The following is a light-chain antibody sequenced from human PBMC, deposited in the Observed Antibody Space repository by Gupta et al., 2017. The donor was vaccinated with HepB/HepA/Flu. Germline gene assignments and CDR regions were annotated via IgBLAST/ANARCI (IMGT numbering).Light chain of an antibody. CDR1: SSDVGSYNL. CDR3: CSYAGSQTYV. Sequence: QSALTQPASMSGSPGQAIAISCIGISSDVGSYNLVSWYQHHPGKAPKVMIYEVSKRPSGVSNRFSGSKAGNTASLTISGLQAEDEADYYCCSYAGSQTYVFGTGTKVTVL. CDR2: EVS. J-gene: IGLJ1*01. V-gene: IGLV2-23*02.